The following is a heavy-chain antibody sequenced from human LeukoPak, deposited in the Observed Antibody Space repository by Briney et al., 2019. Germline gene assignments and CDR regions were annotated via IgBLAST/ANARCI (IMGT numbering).Heavy chain of an antibody. J-gene: IGHJ5*02. CDR3: ARVGRITMVRGNQFDP. Sequence: KPSETLSLTCTVSGYSISSGYYWSWIRQPPGKGLEWIGEINHSGSTNYNPSLKSRVTISVDTSKNQFSLKLSSVTAADTAVYYCARVGRITMVRGNQFDPWGQGTLVTVSS. CDR2: INHSGST. D-gene: IGHD3-10*01. CDR1: GYSISSGYY. V-gene: IGHV4-38-2*02.